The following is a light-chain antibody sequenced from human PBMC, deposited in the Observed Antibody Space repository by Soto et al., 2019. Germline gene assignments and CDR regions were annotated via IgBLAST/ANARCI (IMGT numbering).Light chain of an antibody. CDR3: TAWDDNLNGVL. V-gene: IGLV1-44*01. J-gene: IGLJ2*01. CDR2: SNS. CDR1: SSNIGSKT. Sequence: QAVVTQPPSASGTPGQGVTISCSGSSSNIGSKTVNWYQQLPGTAPKLLIYSNSQRPSGVPDRFSGSKSGTSASLAISGLQSEDAADYFCTAWDDNLNGVLFGGGTKLTVL.